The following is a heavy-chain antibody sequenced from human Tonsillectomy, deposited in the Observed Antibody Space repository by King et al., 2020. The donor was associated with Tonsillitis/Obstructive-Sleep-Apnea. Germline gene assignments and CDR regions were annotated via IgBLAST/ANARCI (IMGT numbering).Heavy chain of an antibody. CDR1: GFTVSNDY. CDR2: IYGGGST. V-gene: IGHV3-53*01. D-gene: IGHD2-15*01. CDR3: ASGYCSGGSCPHYYYMDV. Sequence: EVQLVESGGGLIQPGGSLRLSCVVSGFTVSNDYMSWVRQAPGKGLDWVSVIYGGGSTYYADSVKGRFTIARDESKTTVYLQMNSLRVEDAAVYYCASGYCSGGSCPHYYYMDVWGKGTTVIVS. J-gene: IGHJ6*03.